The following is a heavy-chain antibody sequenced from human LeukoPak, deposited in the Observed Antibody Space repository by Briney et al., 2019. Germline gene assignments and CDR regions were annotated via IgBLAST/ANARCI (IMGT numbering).Heavy chain of an antibody. Sequence: GGSLRLSRAASGFTVSSNYMNWVRQAPGKGLEWVSVIYGGGNIYYADSVKGRFTISRDNSKSTLYLQMNSLRAEDTAVYYCARGAGYNYPYYFDYWGQGTLVTVSS. D-gene: IGHD5-24*01. CDR1: GFTVSSNY. V-gene: IGHV3-53*01. CDR3: ARGAGYNYPYYFDY. CDR2: IYGGGNI. J-gene: IGHJ4*02.